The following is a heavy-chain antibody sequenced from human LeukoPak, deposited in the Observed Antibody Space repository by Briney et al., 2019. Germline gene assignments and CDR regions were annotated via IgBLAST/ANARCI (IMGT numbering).Heavy chain of an antibody. Sequence: PSETLSLTCAVSGYSISSGYYWGWIRPPPGKGLEWIGSIYHSGSTYYNPSLKSRVTISVDTSKNQFSLKLSSVTAADTAVYYCARGTTVVTPGGYWGQGTLVTVSS. CDR3: ARGTTVVTPGGY. CDR1: GYSISSGYY. J-gene: IGHJ4*02. V-gene: IGHV4-38-2*01. CDR2: IYHSGST. D-gene: IGHD4-23*01.